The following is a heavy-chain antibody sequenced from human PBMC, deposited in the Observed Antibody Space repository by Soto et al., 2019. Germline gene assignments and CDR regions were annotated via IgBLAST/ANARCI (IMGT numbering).Heavy chain of an antibody. V-gene: IGHV3-21*01. Sequence: PGGSLRLSCAASGFTFSNYSMNWVRQAPGKGLEWVSSISSSSSYIYYADSVKGRFTISRDNAKNSLYLQMNSLRAEDTAVYYCAREKHCSSTSCSYYGMDVWGQGTTVTVSS. CDR1: GFTFSNYS. D-gene: IGHD2-2*01. CDR2: ISSSSSYI. CDR3: AREKHCSSTSCSYYGMDV. J-gene: IGHJ6*02.